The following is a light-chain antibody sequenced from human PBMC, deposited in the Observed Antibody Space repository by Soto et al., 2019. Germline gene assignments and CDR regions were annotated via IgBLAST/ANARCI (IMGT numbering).Light chain of an antibody. J-gene: IGLJ1*01. CDR2: DVS. CDR1: SSDVGGYNY. CDR3: SSYTTSNTRQIV. Sequence: QPALTQPASVSGSPGQSITISCTGTSSDVGGYNYVSWYQHHPGKAPKLMIFDVSNRPSGVSNRSSGSKSGNTASLTISGLQPEDAADYYCSSYTTSNTRQIVFGTGTKVTVL. V-gene: IGLV2-14*03.